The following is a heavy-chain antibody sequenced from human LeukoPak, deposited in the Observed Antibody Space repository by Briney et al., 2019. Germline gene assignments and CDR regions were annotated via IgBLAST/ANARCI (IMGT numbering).Heavy chain of an antibody. CDR3: ARDPLQMATITRTFDY. V-gene: IGHV3-30*04. CDR1: GFTFSSYA. J-gene: IGHJ4*02. CDR2: ISYDGSNK. Sequence: GGSLRLSCAASGFTFSSYAMRWVRQAPGKGLEWVAVISYDGSNKYYADSVKGRFTISRDNSKNTLYLQMNSLRAEDTAVYYCARDPLQMATITRTFDYWGQGTLVTVSS. D-gene: IGHD5-24*01.